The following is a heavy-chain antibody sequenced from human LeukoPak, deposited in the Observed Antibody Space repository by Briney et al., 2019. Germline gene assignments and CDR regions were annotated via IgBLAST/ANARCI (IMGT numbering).Heavy chain of an antibody. CDR1: GFAFSSYA. CDR2: ISYDGITE. J-gene: IGHJ4*02. Sequence: GGSLRLSCAASGFAFSSYAMHWVRQAPGKGLEWVAIISYDGITEDYSDSVKGRFSISRDNFKNTLYLQMNSLRAEDTAVYYCARDFTYGYWGQGTLVTVSS. V-gene: IGHV3-30*04. CDR3: ARDFTYGY. D-gene: IGHD4-17*01.